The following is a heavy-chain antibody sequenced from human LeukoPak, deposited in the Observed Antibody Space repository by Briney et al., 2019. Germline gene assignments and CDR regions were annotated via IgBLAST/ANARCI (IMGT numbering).Heavy chain of an antibody. D-gene: IGHD3-16*01. Sequence: GGSLTLSCAASGFPFNTYEMNWVRQAPGKGLEWVSYISSSGSTIYYADSVKGRFTISRDNAKTPLYLQMNSLRAEDTAIYYCARVGAYAAVNCWGQGTLVTVSS. CDR3: ARVGAYAAVNC. J-gene: IGHJ4*02. CDR1: GFPFNTYE. CDR2: ISSSGSTI. V-gene: IGHV3-48*03.